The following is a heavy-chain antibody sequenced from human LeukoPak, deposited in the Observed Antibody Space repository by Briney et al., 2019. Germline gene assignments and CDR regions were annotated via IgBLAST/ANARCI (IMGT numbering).Heavy chain of an antibody. J-gene: IGHJ5*02. CDR2: IDYSGSI. Sequence: SETLSLTCTLSGDSISTYYWSWIRQPPGKGLEWIGYIDYSGSINYNPSLKSRLTISVDTSKNQFSLNLSSVTAADTAVYYCARDKSSSREAFDPWGQGALVTVSS. V-gene: IGHV4-59*01. CDR3: ARDKSSSREAFDP. D-gene: IGHD6-13*01. CDR1: GDSISTYY.